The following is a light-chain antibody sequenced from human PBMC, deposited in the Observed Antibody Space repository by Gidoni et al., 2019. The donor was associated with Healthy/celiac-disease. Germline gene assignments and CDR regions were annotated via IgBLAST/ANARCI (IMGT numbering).Light chain of an antibody. Sequence: IQMTHSSSSLSASVGDRVTITCRASQSISSYLNWYQQKPVKAPKLLIYAASSLQSGVPSRFSGSGSGTDFTLTISSLQPEDFATYYCQQSYSTPYTFXQXTKLEIK. CDR1: QSISSY. V-gene: IGKV1-39*01. J-gene: IGKJ2*01. CDR3: QQSYSTPYT. CDR2: AAS.